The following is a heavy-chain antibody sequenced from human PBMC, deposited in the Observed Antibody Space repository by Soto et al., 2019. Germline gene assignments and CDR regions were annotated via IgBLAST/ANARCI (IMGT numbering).Heavy chain of an antibody. CDR3: AREPYLPKARNDF. CDR2: IYHSGST. J-gene: IGHJ4*02. CDR1: GGSISSGGYS. Sequence: SLTCAVSGGSISSGGYSWSWIRQPPGKGLEWIGYIYHSGSTYYNPSLKSRVTISVDRSKNQFSLKLSSVTAADTAVYYCAREPYLPKARNDFWGQGTLVTVSS. V-gene: IGHV4-30-2*01.